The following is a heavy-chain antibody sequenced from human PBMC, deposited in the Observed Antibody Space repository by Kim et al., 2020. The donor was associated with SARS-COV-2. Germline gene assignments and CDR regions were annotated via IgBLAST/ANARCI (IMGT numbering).Heavy chain of an antibody. Sequence: SETLSLTCTVSGGSISSSSYYWGWIRQPPGKGLEWIGSIYYSGSTYYNPSLKSRVTISVDTSKNQFSLKLSSVTAADTAVYYCARLGDRGFQHWGQGTLVTVSS. CDR1: GGSISSSSYY. D-gene: IGHD2-21*01. J-gene: IGHJ1*01. CDR3: ARLGDRGFQH. CDR2: IYYSGST. V-gene: IGHV4-39*01.